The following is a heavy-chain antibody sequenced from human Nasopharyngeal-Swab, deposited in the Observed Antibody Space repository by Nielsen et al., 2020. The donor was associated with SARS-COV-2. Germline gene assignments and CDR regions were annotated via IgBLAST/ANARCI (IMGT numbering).Heavy chain of an antibody. Sequence: SVKVSCKASGGTFSSYAISWVRQAPGQGLEWMGGIIPIFGTANYAQKFQGRVTITADEFTSTAYMELSSLRSEDTAVYYCATYSGSYSGVDYYYGMDVWGQGTTVTVSS. CDR2: IIPIFGTA. CDR1: GGTFSSYA. V-gene: IGHV1-69*13. D-gene: IGHD1-26*01. CDR3: ATYSGSYSGVDYYYGMDV. J-gene: IGHJ6*02.